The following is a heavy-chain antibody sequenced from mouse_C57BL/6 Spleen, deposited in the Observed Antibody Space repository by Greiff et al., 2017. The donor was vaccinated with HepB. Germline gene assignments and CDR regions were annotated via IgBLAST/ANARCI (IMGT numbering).Heavy chain of an antibody. Sequence: VKLQQPGAELVMPGASVKLSCKASGYTFTSYWMHWVKQRPGQGLEWIGEIDPSDSYTNYNQKFKGKSTLTVDKSSSTAYMQLSSLTSEDSAVYYCARGEPITTVVALDYWGQGTTLTVSS. CDR1: GYTFTSYW. CDR2: IDPSDSYT. V-gene: IGHV1-69*01. J-gene: IGHJ2*01. D-gene: IGHD1-1*01. CDR3: ARGEPITTVVALDY.